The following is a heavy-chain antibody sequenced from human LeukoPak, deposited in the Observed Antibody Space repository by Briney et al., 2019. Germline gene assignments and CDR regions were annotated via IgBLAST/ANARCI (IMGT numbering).Heavy chain of an antibody. D-gene: IGHD1-26*01. CDR3: ARGNYAGSYPLYYMDV. Sequence: PSETLSLTCSVSGGSISCSSCYWGWIHQPPGKGLEWIGSMYYGGGTYYNPSLKSRVTISLDTTKNQFSLKLSSVAAADTAVYYCARGNYAGSYPLYYMDVWGKGTTVTVSS. J-gene: IGHJ6*03. CDR2: MYYGGGT. CDR1: GGSISCSSCY. V-gene: IGHV4-39*07.